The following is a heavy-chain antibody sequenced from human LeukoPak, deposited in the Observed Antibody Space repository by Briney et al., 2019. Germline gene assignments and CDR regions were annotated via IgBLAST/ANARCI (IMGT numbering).Heavy chain of an antibody. CDR2: FNPSGGST. D-gene: IGHD5-12*01. CDR1: GYTFTNYY. J-gene: IGHJ4*02. V-gene: IGHV1-46*01. Sequence: ASVQVSSQASGYTFTNYYMHWVRQAPGQGLEWMGIFNPSGGSTNYAQKFQGRVTMTRDTSTSTVYMELSSLRSEDTAVYYCGRDQGYSGYDSPDYWGQGTLVTVPS. CDR3: GRDQGYSGYDSPDY.